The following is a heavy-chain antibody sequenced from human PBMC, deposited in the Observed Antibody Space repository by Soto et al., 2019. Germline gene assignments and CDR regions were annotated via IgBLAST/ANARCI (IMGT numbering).Heavy chain of an antibody. V-gene: IGHV1-8*01. CDR1: GYTFTSYD. CDR2: MNPNSGNT. J-gene: IGHJ4*02. Sequence: ASVKVSCKASGYTFTSYDINWVRQATGQGLEWMGWMNPNSGNTGYAQKFQGRVTMTRNTSISTAYMELSSLRSEDTAVYYCARVYDFWRTCYFDYWGQGTLVTVSS. CDR3: ARVYDFWRTCYFDY. D-gene: IGHD3-3*01.